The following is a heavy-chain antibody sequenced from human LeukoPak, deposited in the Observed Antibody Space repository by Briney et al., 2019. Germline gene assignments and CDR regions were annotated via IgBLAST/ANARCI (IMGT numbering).Heavy chain of an antibody. D-gene: IGHD3-10*01. J-gene: IGHJ4*02. CDR1: GGTFSSYA. Sequence: ASVKVSSKASGGTFSSYAISWVRQAPGQGLEWMGGIIPIFGTANYAQKFQGRVTITTDESTSTAYMELSSLRSEDTAVYYCARDITSPITMVRGDFDYWGQGTLVTVSS. V-gene: IGHV1-69*05. CDR3: ARDITSPITMVRGDFDY. CDR2: IIPIFGTA.